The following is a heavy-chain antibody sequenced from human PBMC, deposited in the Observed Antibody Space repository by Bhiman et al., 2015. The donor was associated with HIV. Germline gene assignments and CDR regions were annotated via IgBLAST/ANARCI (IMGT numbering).Heavy chain of an antibody. CDR1: GFTFSSYS. CDR2: IISSGRYI. V-gene: IGHV3-21*03. J-gene: IGHJ6*02. CDR3: ARDRPYNWNWGGYFXGMDV. D-gene: IGHD1-7*01. Sequence: EVQVVESGGGLVKPGGSLRLSCAASGFTFSSYSMTWVRQAPGKGLEWVSSIISSGRYIYYADSVKGRFTISRDNAKNSLYLQMNSLRGEDTAVYYCARDRPYNWNWGGYFXGMDVWGQGTTVIVSS.